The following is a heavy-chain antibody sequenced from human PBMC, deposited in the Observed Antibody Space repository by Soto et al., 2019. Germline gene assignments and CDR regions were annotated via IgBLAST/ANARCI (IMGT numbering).Heavy chain of an antibody. J-gene: IGHJ4*02. V-gene: IGHV3-33*01. CDR1: GFTFSSYG. CDR2: IWYDGSNK. D-gene: IGHD3-16*01. CDR3: ARTSGSHRWGVVDY. Sequence: QVQLVESGGGVVQPGRSLRLSCAASGFTFSSYGMHWVRQAPGKGLEWVAVIWYDGSNKYYADSVKGRFTISRDNSKNTLYLQMNSLRAEDTAVYYCARTSGSHRWGVVDYWGQGTLVTVSS.